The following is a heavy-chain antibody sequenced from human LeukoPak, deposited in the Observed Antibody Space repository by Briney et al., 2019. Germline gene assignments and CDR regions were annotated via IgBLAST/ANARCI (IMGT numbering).Heavy chain of an antibody. V-gene: IGHV1-18*01. CDR3: ARDWVGGYCSSTSCANYYYYYMDV. Sequence: ASVKVSCKASGYTFTGYGISWVRQAPGQGLEWMGWISAYNGNTNYAQKLQGGVTMTTDTSTSTAYMELRSLRSDDTAVYYCARDWVGGYCSSTSCANYYYYYMDVWGKGTTVTVSS. J-gene: IGHJ6*03. D-gene: IGHD2-2*01. CDR2: ISAYNGNT. CDR1: GYTFTGYG.